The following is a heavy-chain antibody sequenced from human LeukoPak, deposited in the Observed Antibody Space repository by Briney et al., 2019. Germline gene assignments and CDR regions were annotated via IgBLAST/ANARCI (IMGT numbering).Heavy chain of an antibody. V-gene: IGHV1-2*04. CDR2: INPNSGGT. CDR3: ARVGYYDSSGYYYHDAFDI. Sequence: ASVKVSCKASGYTFTGYYMHWVRQAPGQGLEWMGWINPNSGGTNYAQKFQGWVTMTRDTSISTAYMELSRLRSDDTAVYYCARVGYYDSSGYYYHDAFDIWGQGTMVTVSS. D-gene: IGHD3-22*01. J-gene: IGHJ3*02. CDR1: GYTFTGYY.